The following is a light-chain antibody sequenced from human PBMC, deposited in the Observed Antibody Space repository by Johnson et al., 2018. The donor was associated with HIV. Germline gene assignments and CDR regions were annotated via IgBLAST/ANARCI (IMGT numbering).Light chain of an antibody. J-gene: IGLJ1*01. Sequence: QSVLTQPPSVSAAPGQKVTISCSGSSSSIGNNYVSWYQQLPGTAPKLLIYESNKRPSGIPDRFSGYKSGTSATLGITGLQTGDEADYYCGTWDSSLSAFYVFGTGPKVTVL. CDR1: SSSIGNNY. CDR2: ESN. CDR3: GTWDSSLSAFYV. V-gene: IGLV1-51*02.